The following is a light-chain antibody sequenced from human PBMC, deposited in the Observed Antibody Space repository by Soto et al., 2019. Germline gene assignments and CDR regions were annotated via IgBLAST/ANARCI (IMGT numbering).Light chain of an antibody. J-gene: IGKJ1*01. CDR1: QSVSTN. CDR3: HQYNNWLGT. CDR2: GAS. Sequence: EIVMTQSPATLSVSPGERATLSSRAGQSVSTNLAWYQQTPGQAPRLLIFGASARATGIPARFSGSGSGTEFTLTISSLQSEDFAVYYCHQYNNWLGTFGQGTKVEI. V-gene: IGKV3-15*01.